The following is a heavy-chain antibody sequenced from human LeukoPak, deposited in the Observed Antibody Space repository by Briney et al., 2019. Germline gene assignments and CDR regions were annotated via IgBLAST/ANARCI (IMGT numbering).Heavy chain of an antibody. J-gene: IGHJ4*02. D-gene: IGHD6-13*01. CDR3: ARSLATYSSY. CDR2: ISYDGSNK. Sequence: PGRSLRLSCAASGFTFSSYATHWVRRAPGKGLEWVAVISYDGSNKYYADSVKGRFTISRDNSKNTLYLQMNSLRAEDTAVYYCARSLATYSSYWGPGTLVTVSS. V-gene: IGHV3-30-3*01. CDR1: GFTFSSYA.